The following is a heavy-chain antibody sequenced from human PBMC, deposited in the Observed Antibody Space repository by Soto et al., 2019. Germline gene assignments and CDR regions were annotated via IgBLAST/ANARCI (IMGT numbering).Heavy chain of an antibody. J-gene: IGHJ4*02. CDR3: AHTTSVVMTYYLDY. Sequence: QITLKESGPTLVKPTQTLTLTCTFSGFSLSTSGVGVGWIRQPPGKALEWLALIYWDYDKRYSPSLKSRLTITKDTSKNQVVLTMTNMDPVDTATYYCAHTTSVVMTYYLDYWGQGTLVTVSS. CDR1: GFSLSTSGVG. CDR2: IYWDYDK. V-gene: IGHV2-5*02. D-gene: IGHD3-22*01.